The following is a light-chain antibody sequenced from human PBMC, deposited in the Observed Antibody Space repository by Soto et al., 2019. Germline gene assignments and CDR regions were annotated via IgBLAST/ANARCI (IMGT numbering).Light chain of an antibody. V-gene: IGLV1-51*02. CDR1: SSNIGNSY. CDR3: GAWDSSRSAWV. J-gene: IGLJ1*01. Sequence: QSVLTQPPSVSAAPGQKVTISCSGSSSNIGNSYVSWYQQLPGTAPKLLIHQSNERPSGIPDRFSGSKSGTSATLGITGLQTGDEADYYCGAWDSSRSAWVFGTGTKLTVL. CDR2: QSN.